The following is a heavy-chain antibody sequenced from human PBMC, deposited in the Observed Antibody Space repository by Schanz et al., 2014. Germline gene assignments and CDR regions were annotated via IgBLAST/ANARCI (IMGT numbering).Heavy chain of an antibody. CDR1: GYTFSDHF. Sequence: VQLVESGGGLVQPGGSLRLSCAASGYTFSDHFMDWVRQAPGKGLEWVALISYDGSSKNHADSVQGRFTISRDNAKNSLYLQMNSLTAEDTAVYYCARENLNWEAFDIWGQGTVVTVSS. J-gene: IGHJ3*02. CDR3: ARENLNWEAFDI. D-gene: IGHD7-27*01. V-gene: IGHV3-33*08. CDR2: ISYDGSSK.